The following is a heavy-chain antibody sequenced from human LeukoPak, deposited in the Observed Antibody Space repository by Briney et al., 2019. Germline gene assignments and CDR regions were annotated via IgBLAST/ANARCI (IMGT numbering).Heavy chain of an antibody. D-gene: IGHD3-10*01. Sequence: GALRLSCAASGFPFSSHSISWGRPAPGKGPEWVSAISGSGGSTYYADSVKGRFTISRDNSKNTLYLQMNSLRAEDTAVYYCAKGADYGSVFDYWGQGTLVTVSS. CDR1: GFPFSSHS. CDR3: AKGADYGSVFDY. CDR2: ISGSGGST. J-gene: IGHJ4*02. V-gene: IGHV3-23*01.